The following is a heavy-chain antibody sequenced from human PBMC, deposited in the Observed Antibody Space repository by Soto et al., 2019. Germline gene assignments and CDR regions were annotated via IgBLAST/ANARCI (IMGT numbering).Heavy chain of an antibody. CDR3: ARGGEARAYDDYGMDV. CDR1: GFTLTNYW. D-gene: IGHD3-10*01. J-gene: IGHJ6*02. V-gene: IGHV3-74*01. CDR2: INSNGRSI. Sequence: EVQLVESGGGLVQPGGSLRLSCAASGFTLTNYWMHWVRQAPGKGLVWVSRINSNGRSITYADSVKGRVTISRDNATNTLYRQRNRLRAEDTAVYYGARGGEARAYDDYGMDVWGQGTTVTVSS.